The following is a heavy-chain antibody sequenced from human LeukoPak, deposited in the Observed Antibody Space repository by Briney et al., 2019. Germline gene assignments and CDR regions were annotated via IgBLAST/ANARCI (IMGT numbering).Heavy chain of an antibody. Sequence: ASVKVSCTASGYTFIVYYMHWVRQAPGQGREGMGWINPHSGGTNSEQNFQGRVTMSRDTSISTVYMELSRLRSDDTALYYCAREGVIGDGYNFFDCWGQGTLVTVSS. CDR2: INPHSGGT. V-gene: IGHV1-2*02. CDR1: GYTFIVYY. D-gene: IGHD5-24*01. J-gene: IGHJ4*02. CDR3: AREGVIGDGYNFFDC.